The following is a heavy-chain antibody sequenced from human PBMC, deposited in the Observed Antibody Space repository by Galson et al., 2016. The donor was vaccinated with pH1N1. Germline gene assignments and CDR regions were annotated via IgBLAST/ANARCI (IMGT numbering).Heavy chain of an antibody. D-gene: IGHD3-10*02. V-gene: IGHV3-23*01. CDR2: ISGSGAST. Sequence: SLRLSCAASQITFSDYAMSWVRQAPGKGLQWVSTISGSGASTYYAASVEGRFTISRDNSESTLLELDRLRAEDTAVYYCAKFCSTCPFDYWGQGVLVVVSA. CDR3: AKFCSTCPFDY. CDR1: QITFSDYA. J-gene: IGHJ4*02.